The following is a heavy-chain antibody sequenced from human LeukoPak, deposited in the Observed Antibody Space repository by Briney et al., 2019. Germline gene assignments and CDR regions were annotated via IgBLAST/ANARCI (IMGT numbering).Heavy chain of an antibody. CDR2: IYYSGST. Sequence: PSETLSLTCTVSGGSISSSSYYWGWIRQPPGKGLEWIGSIYYSGSTYYNPSLKSRVTISVDTSKNQFSLKLSSVTAVDTAVYYCASDDPLRAFDIWGQGTMVTVSS. CDR3: ASDDPLRAFDI. V-gene: IGHV4-39*01. CDR1: GGSISSSSYY. J-gene: IGHJ3*02. D-gene: IGHD3-10*01.